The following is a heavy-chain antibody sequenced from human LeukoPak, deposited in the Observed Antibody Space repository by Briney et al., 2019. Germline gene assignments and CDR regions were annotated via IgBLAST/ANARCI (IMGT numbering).Heavy chain of an antibody. CDR1: GFTFSKYA. Sequence: GGSLRLSCAASGFTFSKYAMSWVRQVPEKGLEWVSGIRGSGGSTYYADSVKGRFTISRDNSKNTLHLQMNSLRAEDTALYYCAEWNSVYWYFDLWGRGTLVTVSS. CDR2: IRGSGGST. D-gene: IGHD1-1*01. J-gene: IGHJ2*01. CDR3: AEWNSVYWYFDL. V-gene: IGHV3-23*01.